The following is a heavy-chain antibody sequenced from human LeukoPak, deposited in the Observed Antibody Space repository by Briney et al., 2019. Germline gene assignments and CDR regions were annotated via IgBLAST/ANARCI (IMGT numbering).Heavy chain of an antibody. V-gene: IGHV3-23*01. Sequence: GGSLRLSCTGSGFAFIRNAMGWVRQPPGKGLEWVSGINPSGGSTKYADSVKGRFTISRDNSKNTVYLQMNSLRAEDTAVYYCAKGSDYFDYWGQGTLVTVSS. CDR3: AKGSDYFDY. CDR2: INPSGGST. CDR1: GFAFIRNA. J-gene: IGHJ4*02.